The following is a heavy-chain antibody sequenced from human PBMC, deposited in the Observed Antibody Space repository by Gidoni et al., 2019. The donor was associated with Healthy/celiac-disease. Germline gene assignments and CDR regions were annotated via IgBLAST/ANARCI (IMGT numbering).Heavy chain of an antibody. D-gene: IGHD5-12*01. J-gene: IGHJ4*02. Sequence: EVQLLESGGGLVQHGGSLRLSCAAPGFTFSRYAMSWVRQAPGKGLEWVSAISGSGGSTYYADSVKGRFTISRDNSKNTLYLQMNSLRAEDTAVYYCAKDAYSGYDYPSIYYFDYWGQGTLVTVSS. CDR1: GFTFSRYA. CDR2: ISGSGGST. V-gene: IGHV3-23*01. CDR3: AKDAYSGYDYPSIYYFDY.